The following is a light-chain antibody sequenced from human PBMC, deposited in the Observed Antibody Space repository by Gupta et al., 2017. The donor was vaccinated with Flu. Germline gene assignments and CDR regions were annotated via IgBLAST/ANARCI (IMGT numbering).Light chain of an antibody. V-gene: IGKV3-20*01. CDR3: QQYVSSPWT. CDR1: QSVRSSQ. Sequence: ESVLSQSPGTLSLSPGERATLSCRASQSVRSSQLAWYQQKPGQAPRLLIYGASSRATGIPDRFSGSGSGTDFTLTISRLEPEDFAVYYCQQYVSSPWTFGQGTKVEIK. J-gene: IGKJ1*01. CDR2: GAS.